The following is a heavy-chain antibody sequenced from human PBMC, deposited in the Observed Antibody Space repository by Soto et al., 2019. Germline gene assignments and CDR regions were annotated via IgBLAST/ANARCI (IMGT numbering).Heavy chain of an antibody. J-gene: IGHJ4*02. D-gene: IGHD3-3*01. CDR3: AKDRRITIFGVVTQETKFDY. CDR2: ISGSGGST. CDR1: GFTFSSYA. Sequence: PGGSLRLSCAASGFTFSSYAMSWVRQAPGKGLEWVSAISGSGGSTYYADSVKGRFTISRDNSKNTLYLQMNSLRAEDTAVYYCAKDRRITIFGVVTQETKFDYWGQGTLVTVSS. V-gene: IGHV3-23*01.